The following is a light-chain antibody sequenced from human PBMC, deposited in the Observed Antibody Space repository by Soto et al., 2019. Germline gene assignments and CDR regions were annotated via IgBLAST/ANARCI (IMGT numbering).Light chain of an antibody. CDR2: DNN. V-gene: IGLV1-51*01. CDR3: ATWEGSLPGEV. J-gene: IGLJ2*01. Sequence: QSVLTQSPSVSAAPGQKGTISCSGSSSNIGNNYVSWYPQLPGTAPKLLIYDNNKRPSGIPDRFSGSKSGTSGTLDITGLQTGDEADSYCATWEGSLPGEVFGGGTKLTVL. CDR1: SSNIGNNY.